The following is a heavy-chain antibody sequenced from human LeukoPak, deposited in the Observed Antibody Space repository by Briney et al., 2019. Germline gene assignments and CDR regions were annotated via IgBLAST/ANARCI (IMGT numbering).Heavy chain of an antibody. Sequence: GGSLRLSCAASGFTFSSYSMNWVRQAPGKGLEWVTYISSTSSTIYYADSVKGRFTISRGNAKNSLYLQMNSLRAEDTAVYYCARDIGYGDYNYYYGMDVWGQGTTVTVSS. J-gene: IGHJ6*02. CDR3: ARDIGYGDYNYYYGMDV. V-gene: IGHV3-48*04. CDR1: GFTFSSYS. CDR2: ISSTSSTI. D-gene: IGHD4-17*01.